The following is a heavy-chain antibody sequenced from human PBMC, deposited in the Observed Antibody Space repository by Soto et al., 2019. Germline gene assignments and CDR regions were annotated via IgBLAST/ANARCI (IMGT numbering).Heavy chain of an antibody. V-gene: IGHV4-34*01. CDR1: GGSFSGYY. CDR3: ASQVVAGNYFDY. J-gene: IGHJ4*02. Sequence: QVQLQQWGAGLLKPSETLSLTCAVYGGSFSGYYWSWIRQPPGKGLEWIGEINHSGSTNYNPSLKSRVTISVDTSKNQFSLKLSSVTAADTAVYYCASQVVAGNYFDYWGQGTLVTVSS. CDR2: INHSGST. D-gene: IGHD6-19*01.